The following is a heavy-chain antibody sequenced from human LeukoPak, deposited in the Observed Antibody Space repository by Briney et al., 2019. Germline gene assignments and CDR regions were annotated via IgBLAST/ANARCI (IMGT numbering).Heavy chain of an antibody. CDR2: IKQDGSEK. CDR3: ARVGKLWFGSYKIFDY. CDR1: GFTFSSYW. D-gene: IGHD3-10*01. Sequence: GGSLRLSFAASGFTFSSYWMSWVRQAPGKGLEWVANIKQDGSEKYYVDSVKGRFTISRDNAKNSLYLQMNSLRAEDTAVYYCARVGKLWFGSYKIFDYWSQGTLVTVSS. V-gene: IGHV3-7*04. J-gene: IGHJ4*02.